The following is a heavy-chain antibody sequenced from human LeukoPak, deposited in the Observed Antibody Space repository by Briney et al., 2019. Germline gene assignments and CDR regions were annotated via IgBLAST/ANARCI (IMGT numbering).Heavy chain of an antibody. CDR1: GFTFSSYW. D-gene: IGHD3-10*01. V-gene: IGHV3-7*01. CDR2: IKQDGSEK. Sequence: GGSLRLSCAASGFTFSSYWMSWVRQAPGKGLEWVANIKQDGSEKYYVDSVKGRFTISRDNAKNSLYLQMNSLRAEDTAVYYCARVTLWGSGSYLAYYYMDVWGKGTTVTVSS. J-gene: IGHJ6*03. CDR3: ARVTLWGSGSYLAYYYMDV.